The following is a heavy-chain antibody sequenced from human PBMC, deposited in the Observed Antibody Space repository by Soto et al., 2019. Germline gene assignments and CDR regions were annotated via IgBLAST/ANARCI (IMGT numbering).Heavy chain of an antibody. D-gene: IGHD2-2*01. J-gene: IGHJ3*02. CDR3: AKIRQYCSSTSCSHDAFDI. V-gene: IGHV3-23*01. CDR1: GFTFSSYA. Sequence: EVQLLESGGGLVQPGGSLRLSCAASGFTFSSYAMSWVRQAPVKGLEWVSAISGSGGSTYYADSVKGRFTISRDNSKNTLYLQMNSLRAEDTAVYYCAKIRQYCSSTSCSHDAFDIWGQGTMVTVSS. CDR2: ISGSGGST.